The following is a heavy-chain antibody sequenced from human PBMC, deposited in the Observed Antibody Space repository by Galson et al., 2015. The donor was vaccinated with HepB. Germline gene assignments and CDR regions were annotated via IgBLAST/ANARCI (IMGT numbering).Heavy chain of an antibody. CDR1: GYTFTSYY. CDR3: ARTVPRGYSYGYFDY. D-gene: IGHD5-18*01. V-gene: IGHV1-46*04. Sequence: SVKVSCKASGYTFTSYYMHWVRQAPGQGLEWMGIINPSGGSTSYAQKLQGRVTMTRDTSTSTVYMELSSLKASDTAMYYCARTVPRGYSYGYFDYWGQGTLVTVSS. J-gene: IGHJ4*02. CDR2: INPSGGST.